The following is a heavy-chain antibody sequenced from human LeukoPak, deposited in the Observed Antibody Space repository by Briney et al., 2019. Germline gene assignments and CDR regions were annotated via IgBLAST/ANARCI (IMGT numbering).Heavy chain of an antibody. V-gene: IGHV3-30*02. CDR3: ARAIDKGTGYYMDF. CDR1: GFTFSHHG. J-gene: IGHJ4*02. Sequence: PGGSLRLSCAASGFTFSHHGMHWVRQAPGKGLEWVAFILYDGSNKYYVDSVKGRFTISRDNSENALSLQMNSLRAEDTAMYYCARAIDKGTGYYMDFWGQGTRVTVSS. D-gene: IGHD3/OR15-3a*01. CDR2: ILYDGSNK.